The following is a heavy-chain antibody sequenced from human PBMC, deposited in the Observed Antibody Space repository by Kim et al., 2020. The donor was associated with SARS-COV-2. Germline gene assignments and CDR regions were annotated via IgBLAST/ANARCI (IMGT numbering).Heavy chain of an antibody. D-gene: IGHD4-17*01. CDR2: ISYDGSNK. Sequence: GGSLRLSCAASGFTFSSYAMHWVRQAPGKGLEWVAVISYDGSNKYYADSVKGRFTISRDNSKNTLYLQMNSLRAEDTAVYYCARGGTTVVTHAYYGMDVWGQGTTVTVSS. V-gene: IGHV3-30*04. CDR3: ARGGTTVVTHAYYGMDV. CDR1: GFTFSSYA. J-gene: IGHJ6*02.